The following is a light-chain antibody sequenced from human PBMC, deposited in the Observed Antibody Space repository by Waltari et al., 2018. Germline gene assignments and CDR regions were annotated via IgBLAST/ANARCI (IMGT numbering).Light chain of an antibody. J-gene: IGKJ1*01. CDR3: QNHERLPST. Sequence: EVVLTQSPGTLSLSPGERATLSCRASQRVSKYLAWYQQRPGQAPRLLIYAASTRATGVPARFSGSGFGTDFSLTISRLEPEDFAVYYCQNHERLPSTFGQGTKVEIK. CDR2: AAS. CDR1: QRVSKY. V-gene: IGKV3-20*01.